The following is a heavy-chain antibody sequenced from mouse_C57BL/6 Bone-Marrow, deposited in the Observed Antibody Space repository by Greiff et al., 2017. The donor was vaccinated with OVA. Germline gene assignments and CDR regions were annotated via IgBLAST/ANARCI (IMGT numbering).Heavy chain of an antibody. J-gene: IGHJ2*01. CDR1: GYTFTSYW. V-gene: IGHV1-53*01. Sequence: QVQLQQPGTELVKPGASVKLSCKASGYTFTSYWMHWVKQRPGQGLEWIGNINPSNGGTNYNEKFKSKATLTVDKSSSTAYMQLSSLTSEDSAVYYCARFPYYDGSGRDYFDYWGQGTTLTVSS. CDR2: INPSNGGT. CDR3: ARFPYYDGSGRDYFDY. D-gene: IGHD1-1*01.